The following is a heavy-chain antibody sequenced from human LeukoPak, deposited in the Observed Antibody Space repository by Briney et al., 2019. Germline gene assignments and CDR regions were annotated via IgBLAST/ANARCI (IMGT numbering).Heavy chain of an antibody. CDR2: INTNTGNP. V-gene: IGHV7-4-1*02. Sequence: ASVKVSCKASGYTFTSYAMNWVRQAPGQGLEWMGWINTNTGNPTYAQGFTGRFVFSLDTSVSTAYLQISSLKAEDTAVYYCARDFDSSGSYNWFDPWGQGTLVTVSS. CDR1: GYTFTSYA. D-gene: IGHD3-22*01. CDR3: ARDFDSSGSYNWFDP. J-gene: IGHJ5*02.